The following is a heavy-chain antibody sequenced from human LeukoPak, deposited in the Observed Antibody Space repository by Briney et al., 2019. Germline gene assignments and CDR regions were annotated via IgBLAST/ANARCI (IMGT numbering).Heavy chain of an antibody. D-gene: IGHD2-2*01. CDR3: AKDPGVVPAHYFDY. CDR1: GFTFSSYA. Sequence: GGSLRLSCAASGFTFSSYAMNWVRQAPGKGLEWVSGTDSTGVSTFYADSVKGRFTVSRDNSKNTLSLQMNSLRAEDTAVYYCAKDPGVVPAHYFDYWGQGTLVTVSS. J-gene: IGHJ4*02. CDR2: TDSTGVST. V-gene: IGHV3-23*01.